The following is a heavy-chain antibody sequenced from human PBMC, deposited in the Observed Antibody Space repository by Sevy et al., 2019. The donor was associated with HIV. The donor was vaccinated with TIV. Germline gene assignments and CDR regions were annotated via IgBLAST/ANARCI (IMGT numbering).Heavy chain of an antibody. CDR2: VYSGGAT. J-gene: IGHJ6*02. Sequence: GGSLRLSCAVSGFTLTNEFFSWVRQAPGKGLEWVAVVYSGGATYYADSVKGGFTISRDKSKSTLYLQMKSLRAEDTAGYYCARVGYCRGGTCFSGFYYAMDVWGQGTTVTVSS. CDR3: ARVGYCRGGTCFSGFYYAMDV. CDR1: GFTLTNEF. D-gene: IGHD2-15*01. V-gene: IGHV3-53*01.